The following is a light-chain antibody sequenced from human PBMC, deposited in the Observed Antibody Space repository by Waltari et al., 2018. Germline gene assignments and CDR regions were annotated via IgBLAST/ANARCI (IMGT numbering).Light chain of an antibody. J-gene: IGKJ1*01. Sequence: DIQMTQSPSSLSASVGDRVTITCRASQSISSYLNWYQQKPGKALKILIYAASSLQSGVPSRFSGSGSVTDFTLTISILRPADFATYYCQQSYSTPGTFGQGTKVEIK. V-gene: IGKV1-39*01. CDR3: QQSYSTPGT. CDR2: AAS. CDR1: QSISSY.